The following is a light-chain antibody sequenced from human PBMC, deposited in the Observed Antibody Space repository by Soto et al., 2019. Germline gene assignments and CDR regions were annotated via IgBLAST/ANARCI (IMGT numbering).Light chain of an antibody. CDR3: VAWDDSLNGYVV. V-gene: IGLV1-44*01. J-gene: IGLJ2*01. CDR2: SNN. CDR1: SSNIGSNT. Sequence: VLPQPPSASVTPGQRGTISCSGSSSNIGSNTVNWYQQLPGTAPKLVIYSNNQRPSGVPDRFSGSKSGTSASLAISGLQSEDEADYYCVAWDDSLNGYVVFGGGTKVTVL.